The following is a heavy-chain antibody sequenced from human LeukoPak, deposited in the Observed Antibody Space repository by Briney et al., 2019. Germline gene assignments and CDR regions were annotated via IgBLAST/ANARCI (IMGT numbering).Heavy chain of an antibody. CDR1: GDSISSNNW. Sequence: SETLSLTCAVSGDSISSNNWWSWVRQPPGKGLEWIGEIYHSGSTNYNPSLKSRVTISVDTSKNHFSLKLSSVTAADTAVYYCARGVVIAPQTFDYWGQGTLVTVSS. J-gene: IGHJ4*02. CDR2: IYHSGST. V-gene: IGHV4-4*02. D-gene: IGHD2-21*01. CDR3: ARGVVIAPQTFDY.